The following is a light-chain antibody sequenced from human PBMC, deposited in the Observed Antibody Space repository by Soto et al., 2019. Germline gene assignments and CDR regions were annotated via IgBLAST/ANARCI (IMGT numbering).Light chain of an antibody. J-gene: IGKJ1*01. V-gene: IGKV1-5*03. CDR3: QHYNSYSEA. Sequence: TQSPATTSLSPGDRAALSWRASQNVYNHLLAGYKQRPGQAPRLLIYKASTLKSGVPSRFSGSGSGTEFTLTISSLQPDDFATHYCQHYNSYSEAFGQGTKVDI. CDR2: KAS. CDR1: QNVYNHL.